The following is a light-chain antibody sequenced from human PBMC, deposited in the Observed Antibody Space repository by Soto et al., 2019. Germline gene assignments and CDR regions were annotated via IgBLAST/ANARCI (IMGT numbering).Light chain of an antibody. CDR2: DAS. J-gene: IGKJ1*01. CDR3: QQRRT. V-gene: IGKV3-11*01. CDR1: QSVSSY. Sequence: EIVFTQYPTALSLSPGASATPTCSASQSVSSYLAWYQQKPGQVPRLLIYDASNMATGIPARLSGSGSGTDFTLTISSLEPEDFAVYYCQQRRTFGQGTKVDI.